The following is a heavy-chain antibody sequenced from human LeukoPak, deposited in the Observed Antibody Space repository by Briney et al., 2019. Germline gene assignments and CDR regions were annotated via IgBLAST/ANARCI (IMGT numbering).Heavy chain of an antibody. Sequence: ASVKVPCKASGYTFTSYDINWVRQATGQGLEWMGWMNPNSGNTGYAQKFQGRVTITRNTSISTAYMELSSLRSEDTAVYYCARVYDFWSGYNLDWGQGTLVTVSS. D-gene: IGHD3-3*01. CDR2: MNPNSGNT. J-gene: IGHJ4*02. CDR3: ARVYDFWSGYNLD. CDR1: GYTFTSYD. V-gene: IGHV1-8*03.